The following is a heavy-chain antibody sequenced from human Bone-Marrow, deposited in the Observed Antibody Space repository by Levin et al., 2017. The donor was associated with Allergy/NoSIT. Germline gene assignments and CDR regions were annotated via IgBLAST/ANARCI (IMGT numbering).Heavy chain of an antibody. CDR3: ARPGYSSGEVDY. V-gene: IGHV3-72*01. J-gene: IGHJ4*02. CDR1: GLIFSDHY. CDR2: IANKANSYIT. Sequence: GESLKISCAASGLIFSDHYMDWVRQAPGKGLEWVCRIANKANSYITEYAASVKGRFTISRDDSKNSLYLQMNSLTTEDTAVYYCARPGYSSGEVDYWGQGILVTVSS. D-gene: IGHD6-19*01.